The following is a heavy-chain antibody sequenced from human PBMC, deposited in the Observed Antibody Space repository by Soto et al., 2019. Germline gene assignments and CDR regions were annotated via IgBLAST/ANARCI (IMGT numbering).Heavy chain of an antibody. Sequence: SETLSLTCTVSGGSISSGGYYWSWIRQHPGKGLEWIGYIYYSGSTYYNPSLKSRVTISVDTSKNQFSLKLSSVTAADTAVYYCARRAYSSGWYAFDIWGQGTMDTVSS. CDR1: GGSISSGGYY. CDR2: IYYSGST. J-gene: IGHJ3*02. V-gene: IGHV4-31*03. CDR3: ARRAYSSGWYAFDI. D-gene: IGHD6-19*01.